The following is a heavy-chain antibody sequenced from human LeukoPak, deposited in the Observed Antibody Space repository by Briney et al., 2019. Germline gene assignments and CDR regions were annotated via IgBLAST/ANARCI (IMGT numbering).Heavy chain of an antibody. J-gene: IGHJ4*02. Sequence: GGSLRLSCSVSGFIFRDFSMSWVRQAPGKGLEWVAKMNEYGSEIFYVDSVKGRFTISRDNGKNSLYLQMNSLRAEDTAVYYCAKGTLYPYGPFDSWGQGTLVTVSS. CDR3: AKGTLYPYGPFDS. CDR1: GFIFRDFS. V-gene: IGHV3-7*03. D-gene: IGHD2-8*01. CDR2: MNEYGSEI.